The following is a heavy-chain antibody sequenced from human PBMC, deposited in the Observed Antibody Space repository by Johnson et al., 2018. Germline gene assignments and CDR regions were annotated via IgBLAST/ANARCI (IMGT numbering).Heavy chain of an antibody. Sequence: VRLGEAGGGLVQPGGSLRPWCAASGFAFSSYVLHWVRRAPGKGPEWVSAIGTGGDTSYADSVTGRFTISRHNAKNSLYLQMNSLRAEDTAVDYCARGREGPYDFWSGYWHVWGQGTTVTVSS. CDR2: IGTGGDT. V-gene: IGHV3-47*02. CDR1: GFAFSSYV. D-gene: IGHD3-3*01. CDR3: ARGREGPYDFWSGYWHV. J-gene: IGHJ6*02.